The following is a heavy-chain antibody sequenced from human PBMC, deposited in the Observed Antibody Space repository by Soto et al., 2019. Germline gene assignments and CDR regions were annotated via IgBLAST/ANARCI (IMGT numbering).Heavy chain of an antibody. J-gene: IGHJ6*02. CDR3: ARADSGYAHGYYYYGMDV. CDR1: GFIFSSYA. Sequence: GGSLRISFAACGFIFSSYAMSWVRQAPGKGLEWVSAISGSGGSTYYADSVKGRFTISRDNAKNSLYLQMNSLRAEDTAVYYCARADSGYAHGYYYYGMDVWGQGTTVTVSS. V-gene: IGHV3-23*01. D-gene: IGHD5-12*01. CDR2: ISGSGGST.